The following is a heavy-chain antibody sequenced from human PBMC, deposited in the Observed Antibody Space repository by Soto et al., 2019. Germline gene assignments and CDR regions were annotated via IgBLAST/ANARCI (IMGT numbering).Heavy chain of an antibody. Sequence: GASVKVSCKVSGYTLTELSMHWVRQAPGKGHEWMGGFDPEDGETIYAQKFQGRVTMTEDTPTDTAYMELSSLRSEDTAVYYCARDLIVSTIIGYWVYYYYYGMDVWGQGTTVTVSS. V-gene: IGHV1-24*01. CDR2: FDPEDGET. J-gene: IGHJ6*02. CDR1: GYTLTELS. D-gene: IGHD3-10*02. CDR3: ARDLIVSTIIGYWVYYYYYGMDV.